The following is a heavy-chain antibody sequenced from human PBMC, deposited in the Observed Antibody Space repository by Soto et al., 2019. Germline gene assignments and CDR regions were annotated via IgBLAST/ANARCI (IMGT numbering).Heavy chain of an antibody. CDR3: ARDLKDSGDYDLARWFDP. CDR2: INAGNGNT. V-gene: IGHV1-3*01. D-gene: IGHD4-17*01. Sequence: QVQLVQSGAEVKKPGASVKVSCKASGYTFTSYAMHWVRQAPGQRLEWMGWINAGNGNTKYSQKFQGRVTITRDTSASTAYMELSSLRSEDTAVYYCARDLKDSGDYDLARWFDPWGQGTLVTVSS. J-gene: IGHJ5*02. CDR1: GYTFTSYA.